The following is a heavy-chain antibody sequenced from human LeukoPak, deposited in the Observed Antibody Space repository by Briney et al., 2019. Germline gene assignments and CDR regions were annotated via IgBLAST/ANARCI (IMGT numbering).Heavy chain of an antibody. V-gene: IGHV5-51*01. CDR3: ERLHGDGYASSFDS. J-gene: IGHJ5*01. Sequence: GESLKISCKGSGYIFTSYGIGWVCQMPWKGLECMGIIYPGDSDTSYSPSFQGQVTISADKSISTAYLQYSSMDASDSAMHYRERLHGDGYASSFDSWGQVPLVIVSS. CDR2: IYPGDSDT. D-gene: IGHD5-24*01. CDR1: GYIFTSYG.